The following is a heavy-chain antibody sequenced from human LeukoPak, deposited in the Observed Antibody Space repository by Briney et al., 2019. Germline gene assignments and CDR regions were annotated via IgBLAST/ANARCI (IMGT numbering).Heavy chain of an antibody. CDR1: GYTFTGYY. CDR3: AREYDFWRAFDY. V-gene: IGHV1-2*02. CDR2: INPNSGGT. J-gene: IGHJ4*02. D-gene: IGHD3-3*01. Sequence: GASVTVSFEASGYTFTGYYMHWVRQAPGQGLEWMGWINPNSGGTDNAQKFQGRVTMTRDTSISTAYMELSRLRSDDTAVYYCAREYDFWRAFDYWGQGTLVTVSS.